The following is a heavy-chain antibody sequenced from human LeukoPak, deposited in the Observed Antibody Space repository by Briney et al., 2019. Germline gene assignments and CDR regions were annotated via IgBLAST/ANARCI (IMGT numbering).Heavy chain of an antibody. V-gene: IGHV1-46*03. Sequence: ASVKVSCKASGYTFTSYYMHWVRQAPGQGLEWMGIINPSGGSTSYAQKFQGRVTMTRDTSTSTVYMELSSLRSEDTAVYYCARGSGIFSYYDILTGSGRFDPWGQGTLVTVSS. CDR1: GYTFTSYY. D-gene: IGHD3-9*01. CDR2: INPSGGST. CDR3: ARGSGIFSYYDILTGSGRFDP. J-gene: IGHJ5*02.